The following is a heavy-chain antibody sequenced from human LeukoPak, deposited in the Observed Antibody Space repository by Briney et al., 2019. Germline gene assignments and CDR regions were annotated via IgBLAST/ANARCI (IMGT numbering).Heavy chain of an antibody. CDR3: ARGASGSYYGNWFDP. CDR2: IYYSGST. J-gene: IGHJ5*02. V-gene: IGHV4-39*07. CDR1: GGSISSSSYY. Sequence: SETLSLTCTVSGGSISSSSYYWGWIRQPPGKGLEWIGSIYYSGSTYYNPSLKSRVTISVDTSKNQFSLKLSSVTAADTAVYYCARGASGSYYGNWFDPWGQGTLVTVSS. D-gene: IGHD1-26*01.